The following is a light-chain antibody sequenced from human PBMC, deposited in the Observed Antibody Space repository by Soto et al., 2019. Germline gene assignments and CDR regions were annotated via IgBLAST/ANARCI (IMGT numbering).Light chain of an antibody. J-gene: IGLJ1*01. V-gene: IGLV2-14*03. CDR1: SSDVGGYNY. CDR2: DVS. Sequence: QSALTQPASVSGAPGQSIAISCTGISSDVGGYNYVSWYQHHPGKAPKLMVYDVSNRPSGVSNRFSGSKSGNTASLTISGLQAEEEADYYCSSYTSSSTYVFGTGTKLTVL. CDR3: SSYTSSSTYV.